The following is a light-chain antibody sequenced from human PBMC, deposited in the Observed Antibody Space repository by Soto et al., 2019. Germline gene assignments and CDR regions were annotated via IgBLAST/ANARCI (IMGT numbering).Light chain of an antibody. J-gene: IGKJ2*01. CDR2: DAS. V-gene: IGKV1-5*01. CDR1: QSISSW. CDR3: QQYHSYPYT. Sequence: DIQMTQAPSTLSASLGDRVSITCRASQSISSWLAWYQQKSGRAPELLIYDASSLEGGVPSRFSGSASGTEFTLTQTSLQAEDIATYYCQQYHSYPYTFGQGTKVEI.